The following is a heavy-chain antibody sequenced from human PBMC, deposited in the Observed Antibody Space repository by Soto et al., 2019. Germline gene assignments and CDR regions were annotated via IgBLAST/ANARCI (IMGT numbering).Heavy chain of an antibody. CDR3: ARDLRITMVRGVSTLFDP. V-gene: IGHV1-18*01. J-gene: IGHJ5*02. D-gene: IGHD3-10*01. CDR2: ISAYNGNT. CDR1: GYTFTSYG. Sequence: ASVKVSCKASGYTFTSYGISWVRQAPGQGLEWMGWISAYNGNTNYAQKLQGRVTMTTDTSTSTAYMELRSLRSDDTAVYYCARDLRITMVRGVSTLFDPWGQGTLVTVPS.